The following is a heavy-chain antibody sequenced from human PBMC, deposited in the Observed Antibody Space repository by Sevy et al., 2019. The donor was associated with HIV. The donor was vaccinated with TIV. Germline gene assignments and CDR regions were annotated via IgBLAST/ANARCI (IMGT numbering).Heavy chain of an antibody. V-gene: IGHV4-61*02. Sequence: SETLSLTCTVSGDSISSGDSFWSWIRQPAGRGLEWIGRIYPSGRTMYNPSLKSRLTLSVDTSKNQFSLVLTSVTAADTAVYYCARDGIKRDYSHAMDLWGQGTPVTVSS. D-gene: IGHD2-15*01. J-gene: IGHJ6*02. CDR3: ARDGIKRDYSHAMDL. CDR1: GDSISSGDSF. CDR2: IYPSGRT.